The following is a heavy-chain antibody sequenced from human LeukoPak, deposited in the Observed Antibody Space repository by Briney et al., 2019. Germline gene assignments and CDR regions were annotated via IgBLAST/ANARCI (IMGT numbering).Heavy chain of an antibody. CDR2: ISSSSSYT. CDR1: GFTFSDYY. Sequence: PGGSLRLSCAASGFTFSDYYMSWIRQAPGKGPEWVSYISSSSSYTNYADSVKGRFTISRDNAKNSLYLQMNSLRAEDTAVYYCARDSGLRIAVAGTYAFDIWGQGTMVTVSS. D-gene: IGHD6-19*01. V-gene: IGHV3-11*06. CDR3: ARDSGLRIAVAGTYAFDI. J-gene: IGHJ3*02.